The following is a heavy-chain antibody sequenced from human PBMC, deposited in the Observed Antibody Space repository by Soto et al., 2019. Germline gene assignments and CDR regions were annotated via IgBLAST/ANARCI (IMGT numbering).Heavy chain of an antibody. Sequence: EVQLVESGGGLIQPGGSLRLSCAVSGFTVSNNYMSWVRQAPGKGLEGVSVIYSGGYTAYGDSVKGRFTISRDNSKNTQFTQMKGVEAHDSAVYYRATHPGGGGYWGQGTLVTVSS. CDR2: IYSGGYT. J-gene: IGHJ4*02. D-gene: IGHD3-10*01. V-gene: IGHV3-53*01. CDR3: ATHPGGGGY. CDR1: GFTVSNNY.